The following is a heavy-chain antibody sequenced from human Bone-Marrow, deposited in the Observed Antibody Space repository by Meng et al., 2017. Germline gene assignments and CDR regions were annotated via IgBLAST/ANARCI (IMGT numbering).Heavy chain of an antibody. CDR3: ARGHDGSGYYLVWYFDY. J-gene: IGHJ4*02. CDR2: IWYDGSNK. V-gene: IGHV3-33*01. D-gene: IGHD3-22*01. Sequence: GESLKISCAASGFTFSSYGMHWVRQAPGKGLEWVAVIWYDGSNKYYADSVKGRFTISRDNSKNTLYLQMNSLRAEDTAVYYCARGHDGSGYYLVWYFDYWGQGTLVTVSS. CDR1: GFTFSSYG.